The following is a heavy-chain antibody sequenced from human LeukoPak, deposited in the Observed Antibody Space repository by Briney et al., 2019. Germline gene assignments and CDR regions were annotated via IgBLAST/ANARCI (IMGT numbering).Heavy chain of an antibody. Sequence: SETLSLTCTVSGASISSGTYYWSWIRQPAGKGLEWIGRIYTTGSSNYRSTNYNPSLKSRVTISIDTSKRQFSLTLSSVTAADTAIYYCATARTSCSSSTCGMAFDIWGQVTMVTVSS. J-gene: IGHJ3*02. D-gene: IGHD2-2*01. CDR1: GASISSGTYY. V-gene: IGHV4-61*02. CDR2: IYTTGSSNYRST. CDR3: ATARTSCSSSTCGMAFDI.